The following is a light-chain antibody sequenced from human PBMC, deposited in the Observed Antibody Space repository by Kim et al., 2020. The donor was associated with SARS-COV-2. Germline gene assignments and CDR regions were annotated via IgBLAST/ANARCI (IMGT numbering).Light chain of an antibody. CDR2: DAS. CDR3: HQRSSWPLT. J-gene: IGKJ4*01. CDR1: QSVSSY. Sequence: EIVLTQSPATLSLSPGERATLSCRASQSVSSYLAWYQHKPGQAPRLLIYDASNTATDIPSRFSGSGSGTDFTLTISSLEPEDFAVYYCHQRSSWPLTFGEGTRVDIK. V-gene: IGKV3-11*01.